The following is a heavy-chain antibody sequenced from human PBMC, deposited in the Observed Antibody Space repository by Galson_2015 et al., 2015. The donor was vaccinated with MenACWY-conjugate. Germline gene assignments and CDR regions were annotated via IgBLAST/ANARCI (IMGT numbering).Heavy chain of an antibody. Sequence: SVKVSCKVSGYTLTELSMHWVRQAPGKGLEWMGGFDPEDGETIYAQKFQGRVTMTEDTSTDTAYMELSSLKASDTAMYYCARHGAVRGVLGIDYWGQGTLVTVSS. CDR2: FDPEDGET. D-gene: IGHD3-10*01. J-gene: IGHJ4*02. CDR3: ARHGAVRGVLGIDY. CDR1: GYTLTELS. V-gene: IGHV1-24*01.